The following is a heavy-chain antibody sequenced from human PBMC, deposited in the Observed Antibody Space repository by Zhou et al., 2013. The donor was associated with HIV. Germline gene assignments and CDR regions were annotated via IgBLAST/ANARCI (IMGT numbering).Heavy chain of an antibody. Sequence: QVQLVQSGAEVKKPGSSVKVSCKASGGTFSSYAISWVRQAPGQGLEWMGGIIPIFGTANYAQKFQGRVTITADESTSTAYMELSSLRSEDTAVYYCASSSRDGIDYYDSSGPLPPPYYYYYMDVWGKGTTVTVSS. J-gene: IGHJ6*03. CDR1: GGTFSSYA. CDR3: ASSSRDGIDYYDSSGPLPPPYYYYYMDV. V-gene: IGHV1-69*12. D-gene: IGHD3-22*01. CDR2: IIPIFGTA.